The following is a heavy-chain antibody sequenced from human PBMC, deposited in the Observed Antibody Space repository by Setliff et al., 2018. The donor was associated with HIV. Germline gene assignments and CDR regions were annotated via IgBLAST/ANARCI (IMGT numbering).Heavy chain of an antibody. J-gene: IGHJ6*04. Sequence: PSETLSLTCAVYGGSFSGYYWTWIRQPPGKGLEWIGQINHSGSTNYNPSLKSRVTMSVATSKNQFSLKLTAVTAADTAVYYCARERSLITNRRYFDSWGKGTTVTVSS. CDR3: ARERSLITNRRYFDS. D-gene: IGHD1-1*01. V-gene: IGHV4-34*01. CDR1: GGSFSGYY. CDR2: INHSGST.